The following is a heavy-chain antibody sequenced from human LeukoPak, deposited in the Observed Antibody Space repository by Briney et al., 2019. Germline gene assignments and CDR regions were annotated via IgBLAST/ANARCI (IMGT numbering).Heavy chain of an antibody. CDR2: IRSKAYGETT. CDR1: GFTFGDYA. D-gene: IGHD3-3*01. Sequence: GGSLRLSCTASGFTFGDYAMNWFRQAPEKGLGWVGIIRSKAYGETTDYAASVKGRFTVSRDDSKSIAYLQMSSLKTEDTAVYYCSHSRFGAAYFAYWGQGTLVTVSS. CDR3: SHSRFGAAYFAY. J-gene: IGHJ4*02. V-gene: IGHV3-49*03.